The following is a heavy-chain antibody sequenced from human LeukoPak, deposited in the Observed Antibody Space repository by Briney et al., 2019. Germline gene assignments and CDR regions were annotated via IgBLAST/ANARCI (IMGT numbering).Heavy chain of an antibody. CDR1: GASISRDF. V-gene: IGHV4-59*01. D-gene: IGHD5-12*01. CDR3: ARGDDYKSTLFDY. Sequence: SETLSLTCTVSGASISRDFWNWIRQPPGKELEWIGYISSGGSTNYNPSLKSRVTISIATSKNQFSLKLTPATAADTAVYYCARGDDYKSTLFDYWGQGTLVTVSS. CDR2: ISSGGST. J-gene: IGHJ4*02.